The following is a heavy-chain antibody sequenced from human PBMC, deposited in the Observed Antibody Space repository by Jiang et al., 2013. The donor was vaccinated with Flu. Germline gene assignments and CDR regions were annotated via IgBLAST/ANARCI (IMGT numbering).Heavy chain of an antibody. CDR3: ARGRREGAAYFDS. J-gene: IGHJ4*02. CDR2: IYYSGST. Sequence: PGLVKPSQTLSLTCTVSGGSISRGYYYWGWIRQHPGKGLEWIGYIYYSGSTYYNSSLRSRVTISRDTSKNQFDLDLSSVTAADAAVYFCARGRREGAAYFDSWGQGILVTVSS. CDR1: GGSISRGYYY. V-gene: IGHV4-31*03. D-gene: IGHD4/OR15-4a*01.